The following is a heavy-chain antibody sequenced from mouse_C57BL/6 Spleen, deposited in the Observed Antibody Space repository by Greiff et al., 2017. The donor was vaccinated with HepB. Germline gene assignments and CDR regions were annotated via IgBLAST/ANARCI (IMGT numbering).Heavy chain of an antibody. V-gene: IGHV1-80*01. J-gene: IGHJ4*01. Sequence: VQLQQSGAELVKPGASVKISCKASGYAFSSYWMNWVKQRPGKGLGWIGQIYPGDGDTNYNGKFKGKATLTADKSSSTAYMQLSSLTSEDSAVYFCARSSNDFYYAMDYWGQGTSVTVSS. D-gene: IGHD2-12*01. CDR2: IYPGDGDT. CDR3: ARSSNDFYYAMDY. CDR1: GYAFSSYW.